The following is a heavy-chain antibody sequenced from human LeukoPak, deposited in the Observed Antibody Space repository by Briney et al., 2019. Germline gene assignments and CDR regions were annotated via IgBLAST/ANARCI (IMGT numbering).Heavy chain of an antibody. D-gene: IGHD3-3*01. CDR1: GFTFSSYA. Sequence: PGGSLRLSCAASGFTFSSYAMSWVRQAPAKVLEWVSGIVASGGSTFYADSVKGRFTVSRENSRNTLYLQMNSLRAEDTGFYYCARGGVFYDLSFWGQGTLVTVSS. J-gene: IGHJ4*02. V-gene: IGHV3-23*01. CDR2: IVASGGST. CDR3: ARGGVFYDLSF.